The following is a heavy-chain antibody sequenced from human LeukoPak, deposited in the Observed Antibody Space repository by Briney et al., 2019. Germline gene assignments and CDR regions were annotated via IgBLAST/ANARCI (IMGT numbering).Heavy chain of an antibody. CDR3: AKSRRDGYNLDAFDI. D-gene: IGHD5-24*01. Sequence: GGSLRLPCAASGFTFDDYAMHWVRQAPGKGLEWVSLISGDGGSTYYADSVKGRFTISRDNSKNSLYLQMNSLRTEDTALYYCAKSRRDGYNLDAFDIWGQGTMVTVSS. CDR1: GFTFDDYA. CDR2: ISGDGGST. J-gene: IGHJ3*02. V-gene: IGHV3-43*02.